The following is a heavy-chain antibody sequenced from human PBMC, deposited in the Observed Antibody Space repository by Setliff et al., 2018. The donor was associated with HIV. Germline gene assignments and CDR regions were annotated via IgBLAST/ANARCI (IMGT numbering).Heavy chain of an antibody. D-gene: IGHD6-6*01. CDR1: GFTFSASA. V-gene: IGHV3-73*01. CDR3: TRSVGDYSSSSNGVVDF. J-gene: IGHJ4*02. Sequence: ASVKVSCAASGFTFSASAMHWVRQASGKGLEWVGRIRSKTNRYATAYAASVEGRLTISRDDSKNTAYLQMNSLKTEDTAMYYCTRSVGDYSSSSNGVVDFWGLGTLVTVS. CDR2: IRSKTNRYAT.